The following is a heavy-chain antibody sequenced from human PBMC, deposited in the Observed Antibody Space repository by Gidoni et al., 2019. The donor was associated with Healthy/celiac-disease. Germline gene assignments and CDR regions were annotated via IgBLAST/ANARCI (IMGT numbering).Heavy chain of an antibody. V-gene: IGHV4-34*01. CDR2: INHSGST. CDR3: ARGSSWYYRT. CDR1: GGSFSGYY. D-gene: IGHD6-13*01. Sequence: QVQLQQWGAGPSKPSELPSPTCAVHGGSFSGYYWSWFRQPPRKGLEWIGEINHSGSTNYNPSLKSRVTISVDTSKNQYSLKLSSVTAADTAVYYCARGSSWYYRTWGQGTLVTVSS. J-gene: IGHJ5*02.